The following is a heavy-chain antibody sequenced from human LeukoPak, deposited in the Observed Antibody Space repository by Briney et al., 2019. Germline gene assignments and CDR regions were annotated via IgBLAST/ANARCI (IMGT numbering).Heavy chain of an antibody. D-gene: IGHD3-10*01. J-gene: IGHJ4*02. CDR3: ARADYYGSGSSTTLFY. CDR1: GYTFTSYY. Sequence: GASVKVSCKASGYTFTSYYMHWVRQAPGRGLEWMGIINPSGGSTSYAQKFQGRVTMTRDTSTSTVYMELSSLRSEDTAVYYCARADYYGSGSSTTLFYWGQGTLVTVSS. V-gene: IGHV1-46*01. CDR2: INPSGGST.